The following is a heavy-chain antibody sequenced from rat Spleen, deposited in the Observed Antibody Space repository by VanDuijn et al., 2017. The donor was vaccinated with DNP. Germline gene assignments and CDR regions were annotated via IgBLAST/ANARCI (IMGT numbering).Heavy chain of an antibody. CDR2: ISTSGRST. CDR3: ARQRWYYSGEGMDY. Sequence: EVQLVESGGGLVQPGGSMKLSCVASGFTFSRYPMAWVRQAPMKGLEWVATISTSGRSTYYRDSMKGRFTISRDNAKSTLYLQMDSLRSDDTATYYCARQRWYYSGEGMDYWGQGVMVTVSS. D-gene: IGHD1-1*01. V-gene: IGHV5-46*01. J-gene: IGHJ2*01. CDR1: GFTFSRYP.